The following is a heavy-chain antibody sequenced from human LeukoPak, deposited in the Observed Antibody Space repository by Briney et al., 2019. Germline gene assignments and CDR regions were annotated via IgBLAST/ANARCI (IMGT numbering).Heavy chain of an antibody. D-gene: IGHD1-26*01. CDR1: GGSFSGYY. CDR2: INHSGST. V-gene: IGHV4-34*01. J-gene: IGHJ5*02. Sequence: PSETLSLTCAVYGGSFSGYYWSWIRQPPGKGLEWIGEINHSGSTNYNPSLKSRVTISVDTSKNQFSLKLSSVTAADTAVYYCARGKRGSYYAHNWFDPWGQGTLVTVSS. CDR3: ARGKRGSYYAHNWFDP.